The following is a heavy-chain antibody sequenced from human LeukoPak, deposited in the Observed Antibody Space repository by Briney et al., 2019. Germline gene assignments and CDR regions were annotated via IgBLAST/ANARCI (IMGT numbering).Heavy chain of an antibody. J-gene: IGHJ4*02. V-gene: IGHV3-23*01. D-gene: IGHD2-2*01. CDR3: ANAYSSKWSREGVGY. CDR2: INGSCDDT. CDR1: GCTFSSYY. Sequence: GGSLRLSCAASGCTFSSYYMSWVRQAPGKGLEWVSVINGSCDDTYYGDSVNGRFTIPIDNSKHTLYLQVNSLRAEDTDVYYCANAYSSKWSREGVGYWGQGTLVTVSS.